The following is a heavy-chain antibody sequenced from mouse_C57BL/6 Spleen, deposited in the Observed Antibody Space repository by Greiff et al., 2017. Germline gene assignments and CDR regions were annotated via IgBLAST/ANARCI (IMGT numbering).Heavy chain of an antibody. CDR1: GFTFSDYY. CDR3: ASYSNYSFAY. CDR2: INYDGSST. Sequence: EVNVVESEGGLVQPGSSMKLSCTASGFTFSDYYMAWVRQVPEKGLEWVANINYDGSSTYYLESLKSRFIISRDNAKNILYLQMSSLKSEDTATYYCASYSNYSFAYWGQGTLVTVSA. V-gene: IGHV5-16*01. J-gene: IGHJ3*01. D-gene: IGHD2-5*01.